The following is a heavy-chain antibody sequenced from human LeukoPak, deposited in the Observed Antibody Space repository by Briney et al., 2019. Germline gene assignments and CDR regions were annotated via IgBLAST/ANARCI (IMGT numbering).Heavy chain of an antibody. J-gene: IGHJ6*03. CDR2: IYTSGST. CDR3: ARLGPSGSYRNYYYYYMDV. V-gene: IGHV4-4*07. Sequence: SETLSLTCTVSGGSISSYYWSWIRQPAGKGLEWIGRIYTSGSTNYNPYLKSRVTMSVDTPKNQFSLKLSSVTAADTAVYYCARLGPSGSYRNYYYYYMDVWGKGTTVTVSS. CDR1: GGSISSYY. D-gene: IGHD1-26*01.